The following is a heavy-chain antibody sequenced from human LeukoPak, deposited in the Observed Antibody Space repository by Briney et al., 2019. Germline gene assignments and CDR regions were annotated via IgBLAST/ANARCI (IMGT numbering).Heavy chain of an antibody. CDR1: GGTFSRYS. V-gene: IGHV1-2*02. CDR2: INPNSGGT. Sequence: ASVKVSCKASGGTFSRYSISWVRQAPGQGLEWMGWINPNSGGTNYAQKFQGRVTMTRDTSISTAYMELSRLRSDDTAVYYCAREGRQWLVRGDWFDPWGQGTLVTVSS. CDR3: AREGRQWLVRGDWFDP. D-gene: IGHD6-19*01. J-gene: IGHJ5*02.